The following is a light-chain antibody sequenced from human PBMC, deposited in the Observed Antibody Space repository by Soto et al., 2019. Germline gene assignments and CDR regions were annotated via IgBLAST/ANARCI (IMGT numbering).Light chain of an antibody. CDR2: AAS. J-gene: IGKJ4*01. CDR1: QSISSY. V-gene: IGKV1-39*01. CDR3: QQSYSSPLT. Sequence: DIQMTQSPSSLSASVGDRVTITCRASQSISSYLNWYQQKPGKAPKLLIYAASSLQSGVPSRFSGSESGTDFTLTINSLQPEDFATYYCQQSYSSPLTFGGGTKVEIK.